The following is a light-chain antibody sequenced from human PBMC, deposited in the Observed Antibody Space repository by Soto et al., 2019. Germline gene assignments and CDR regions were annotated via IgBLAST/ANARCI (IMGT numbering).Light chain of an antibody. CDR3: ATWDISLTAVL. CDR1: TSNIAINY. J-gene: IGLJ3*02. Sequence: QSVLTQPPSVSVPPGQKVTISCSGSTSNIAINYVSWYQTVPGTAPTLLIYDNDKRPSGIPDRFSASKSGTAATLDISGLQTGDEADYYCATWDISLTAVLFGGGTKVTVL. CDR2: DND. V-gene: IGLV1-51*01.